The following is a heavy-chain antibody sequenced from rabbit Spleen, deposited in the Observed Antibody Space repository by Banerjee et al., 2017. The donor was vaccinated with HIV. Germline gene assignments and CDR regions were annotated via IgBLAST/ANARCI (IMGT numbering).Heavy chain of an antibody. J-gene: IGHJ6*01. Sequence: EQLEESGGGLVQPEGSLTLTCTASGFSFSSSDYICWVRQAPGKGLEWISCIAGSSSSFTYSATWAKGRFTISKTSSTTVTLQMTSLTAADTATYFCARDAGTSFSTYGMDLWGQGTLVTVS. CDR2: IAGSSSSFT. D-gene: IGHD8-1*01. V-gene: IGHV1S45*01. CDR1: GFSFSSSDY. CDR3: ARDAGTSFSTYGMDL.